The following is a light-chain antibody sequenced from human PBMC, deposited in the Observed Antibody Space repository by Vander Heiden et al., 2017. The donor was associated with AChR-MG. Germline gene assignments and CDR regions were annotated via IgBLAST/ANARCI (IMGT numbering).Light chain of an antibody. CDR2: GAS. CDR3: QQSYTTPWT. J-gene: IGKJ1*01. CDR1: QSVSFY. V-gene: IGKV1-39*01. Sequence: DIQMTQSPDSLSASVGDRVTITCRASQSVSFYLNWYQQKPGKAPKLLIYGASDLQSGVSSKFSATRSGTDFTLTISDLQPEDFATYYCQQSYTTPWTFGQGTKVEIK.